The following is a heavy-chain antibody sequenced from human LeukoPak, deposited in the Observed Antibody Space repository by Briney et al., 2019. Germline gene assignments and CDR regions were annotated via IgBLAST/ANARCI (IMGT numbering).Heavy chain of an antibody. CDR1: GDSISSYY. D-gene: IGHD5-24*01. CDR2: MYHNGST. J-gene: IGHJ5*02. Sequence: PSETLSLTCTVSGDSISSYYWNWIRQPPGKGLEWIGSMYHNGSTYYNPSLKSRVTISVDTSKNQFSLKLTSVTAADTAVYYCARHPSGRMWLQQGGWFDPWGQGTLVTVSS. V-gene: IGHV4-39*01. CDR3: ARHPSGRMWLQQGGWFDP.